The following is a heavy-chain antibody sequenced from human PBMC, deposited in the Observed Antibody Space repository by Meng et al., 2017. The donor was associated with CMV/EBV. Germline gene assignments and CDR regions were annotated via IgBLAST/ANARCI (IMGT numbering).Heavy chain of an antibody. CDR1: GFTFSSYA. CDR2: ISYDGSNK. Sequence: GESLKISCAASGFTFSSYAMHWVRQAPGKGLEWVAVISYDGSNKYYADSVKGRFTISRDNSKNTLYLQMNSLRAEDTAVYYCARDPTMATLGEVEKVFDYWGRGTLVTVSS. J-gene: IGHJ4*02. V-gene: IGHV3-30*04. D-gene: IGHD3-10*01. CDR3: ARDPTMATLGEVEKVFDY.